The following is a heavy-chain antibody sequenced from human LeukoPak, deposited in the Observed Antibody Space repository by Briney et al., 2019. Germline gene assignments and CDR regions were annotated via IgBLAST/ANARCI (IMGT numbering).Heavy chain of an antibody. V-gene: IGHV4-34*01. D-gene: IGHD3-10*01. Sequence: PSETLSLTCAVYGGSFSGYYWSWIRQPPGKGLEWIGEINHSGSTNYNPSLKSRVTISVDTSKNQFSLKLSSVTAADTAVYYCARRHHYYGSGSYYWGQGTLVTVSS. J-gene: IGHJ4*02. CDR3: ARRHHYYGSGSYY. CDR2: INHSGST. CDR1: GGSFSGYY.